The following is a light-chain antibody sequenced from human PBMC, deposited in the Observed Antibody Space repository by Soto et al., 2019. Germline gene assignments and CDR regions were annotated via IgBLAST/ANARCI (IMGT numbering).Light chain of an antibody. CDR1: TSNIGADYD. CDR2: GSG. Sequence: QPLLTQPPSVSVAPGQMVTISNTGSTSNIGADYDVHWYQQLPGTAPKLLIYGSGDRPSGVPDRFSGSKSGTSASLAITGLQAEDEADYYCQSYDSSLINYVFGTGTKVTVL. V-gene: IGLV1-40*01. CDR3: QSYDSSLINYV. J-gene: IGLJ1*01.